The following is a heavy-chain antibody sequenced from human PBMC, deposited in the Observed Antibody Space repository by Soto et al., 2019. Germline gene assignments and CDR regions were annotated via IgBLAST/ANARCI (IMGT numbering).Heavy chain of an antibody. V-gene: IGHV1-58*01. Sequence: ASVKVSCKASGFTFTSSAVQWVRQARGQRLEWIGWIVVGSGNTNYAQKFQERVTITRDMSTSTAYMGLSSLRSEDTAVYYCAARNYYGSGRDVWGQGTTVTVSS. D-gene: IGHD3-10*01. CDR3: AARNYYGSGRDV. CDR2: IVVGSGNT. CDR1: GFTFTSSA. J-gene: IGHJ6*02.